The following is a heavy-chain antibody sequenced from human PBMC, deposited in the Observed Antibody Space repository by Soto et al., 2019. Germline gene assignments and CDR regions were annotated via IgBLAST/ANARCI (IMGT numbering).Heavy chain of an antibody. V-gene: IGHV1-18*01. CDR3: ARRPAYFWRAYVMDV. D-gene: IGHD3-3*01. CDR2: ISAYNGNT. Sequence: ASVKVSCKASGYTFTSYGISWVRQAPGQGLEWMGWISAYNGNTNYAQKLQGRVTMTTDTSTSTAYMELRSLRSDDTAVYYCARRPAYFWRAYVMDVCGQGTTVTVSS. CDR1: GYTFTSYG. J-gene: IGHJ6*02.